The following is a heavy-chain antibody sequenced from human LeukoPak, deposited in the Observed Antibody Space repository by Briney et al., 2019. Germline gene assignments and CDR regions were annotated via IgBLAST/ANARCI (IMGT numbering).Heavy chain of an antibody. CDR3: ASVPALGATTD. V-gene: IGHV4-39*07. J-gene: IGHJ4*02. CDR1: GGSISSSSYY. Sequence: SETLSLTCTVSGGSISSSSYYWGWIRQPPGKGLEWIGSIYYSGSTYYNPSLKSRVTISVDTSKNQFSLKLSSVTAADTAVYYCASVPALGATTDWGQGTLVTVSS. D-gene: IGHD1-26*01. CDR2: IYYSGST.